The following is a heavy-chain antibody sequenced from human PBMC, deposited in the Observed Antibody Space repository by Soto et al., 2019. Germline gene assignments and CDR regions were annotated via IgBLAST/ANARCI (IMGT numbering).Heavy chain of an antibody. CDR3: ARVFTPNIAAAGTFDY. J-gene: IGHJ4*02. Sequence: SETLSLTCTVSGGSISSGGYYWSWIRQHPGKGLEWIGYIYYSGSTYYTPSLKSRVTISVDTSKNQFSLKLSSVTAADTAVYYCARVFTPNIAAAGTFDYWGQGTLVTVSS. CDR2: IYYSGST. D-gene: IGHD6-13*01. CDR1: GGSISSGGYY. V-gene: IGHV4-31*03.